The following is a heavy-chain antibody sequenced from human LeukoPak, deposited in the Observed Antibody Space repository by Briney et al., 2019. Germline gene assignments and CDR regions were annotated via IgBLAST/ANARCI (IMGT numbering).Heavy chain of an antibody. CDR1: GGSISSSNYY. CDR2: IYYSGNT. D-gene: IGHD4-17*01. Sequence: SETLSLTCTVSGGSISSSNYYWGWIRQPPGKGLEWIGTIYYSGNTYYNPSLKSRVTISLDTSKNQFSLKLSSVTTADTAVYYCASGDYDYFDYWGQGTLVTVSS. V-gene: IGHV4-39*07. J-gene: IGHJ4*02. CDR3: ASGDYDYFDY.